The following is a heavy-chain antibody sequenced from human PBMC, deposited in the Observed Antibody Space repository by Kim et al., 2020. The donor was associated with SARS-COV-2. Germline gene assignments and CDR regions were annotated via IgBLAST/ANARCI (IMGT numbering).Heavy chain of an antibody. CDR1: GYTVTGYY. J-gene: IGHJ3*02. V-gene: IGHV1-2*06. CDR2: INPNSGGT. Sequence: ASVKVSCKASGYTVTGYYMHWVRQAPGQGLEWMGRINPNSGGTNYAQNFQGRVTMTRDTSISTAYMELSRLTSEDTAVYYCARGMQVTVISHVPSAAFDIWGLGTMVTVSS. CDR3: ARGMQVTVISHVPSAAFDI. D-gene: IGHD3-22*01.